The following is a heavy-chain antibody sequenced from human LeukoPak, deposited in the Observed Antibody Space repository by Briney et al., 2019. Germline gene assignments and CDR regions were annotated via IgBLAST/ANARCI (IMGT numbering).Heavy chain of an antibody. CDR3: ARNWSPYGPTDS. J-gene: IGHJ4*02. D-gene: IGHD4-17*01. CDR1: GYTFTSYD. V-gene: IGHV1-8*01. Sequence: ASVKVSCKASGYTFTSYDINWVRQATGQGLEWMGWMNPNSGNTGYAQKFQGRVTMTRNTSISTAYMELSSLRSEDTAVYYCARNWSPYGPTDSWGQGTLVTVSS. CDR2: MNPNSGNT.